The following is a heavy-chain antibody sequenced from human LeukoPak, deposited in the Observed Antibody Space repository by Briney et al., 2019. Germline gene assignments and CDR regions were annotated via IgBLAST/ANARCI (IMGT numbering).Heavy chain of an antibody. CDR2: IYYSGST. CDR3: ARGRGDDYGDYDLGRTGLFFDY. CDR1: GGSISSSSYY. J-gene: IGHJ4*02. Sequence: SSETLSLTCTVSGGSISSSSYYWGWIRQPPGKGLEWIGSIYYSGSTYYNPSLKSRVTISVDRSKNQFSLKLSSVTAADTAVYYCARGRGDDYGDYDLGRTGLFFDYWGQGTLVTVSS. V-gene: IGHV4-39*07. D-gene: IGHD4-17*01.